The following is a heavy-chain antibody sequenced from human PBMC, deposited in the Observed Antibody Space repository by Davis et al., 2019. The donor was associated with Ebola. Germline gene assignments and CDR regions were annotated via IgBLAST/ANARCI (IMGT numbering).Heavy chain of an antibody. Sequence: ESLKISCAASGFVFSSYVMSWVRQAPGKGLEWIGEIYHGGITKYNPSLKSRVTMSVDMSKNQFSLRLTSVTAADTAMYYCAREDCISTSCYAGRYYGMDVWGQGATVAVSS. CDR3: AREDCISTSCYAGRYYGMDV. D-gene: IGHD2-2*01. V-gene: IGHV4/OR15-8*01. CDR2: IYHGGIT. CDR1: GFVFSSYV. J-gene: IGHJ6*02.